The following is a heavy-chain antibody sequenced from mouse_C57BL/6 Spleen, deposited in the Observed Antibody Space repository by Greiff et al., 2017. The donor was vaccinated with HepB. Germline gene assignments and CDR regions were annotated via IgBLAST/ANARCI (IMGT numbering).Heavy chain of an antibody. D-gene: IGHD1-1*01. CDR2: ISSGSSTI. CDR1: GFTFSDYG. J-gene: IGHJ4*01. CDR3: AREKFMGGMDY. V-gene: IGHV5-17*01. Sequence: EVMLVESGGGLVKPGGSLKLSCAASGFTFSDYGMHWVRQAPEKGLEWVAYISSGSSTIYYADTVKGRFTISRDNAKNTLFLQMTSLRSEDTAMYYCAREKFMGGMDYWGQGTSVTVSS.